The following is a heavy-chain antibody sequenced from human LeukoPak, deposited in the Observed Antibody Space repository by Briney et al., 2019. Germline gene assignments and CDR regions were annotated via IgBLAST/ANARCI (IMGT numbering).Heavy chain of an antibody. Sequence: GGSLRLSCAVSGFTFSGFWMSWSRQAPGKGLEWVAGINSDGSEGYYADVVKGRFTISRDNAKNSLYLQINSLRAEDSAVYYCARSSYSSSSSVWGQGTMVTVSS. D-gene: IGHD6-6*01. V-gene: IGHV3-7*03. CDR1: GFTFSGFW. CDR3: ARSSYSSSSSV. J-gene: IGHJ3*01. CDR2: INSDGSEG.